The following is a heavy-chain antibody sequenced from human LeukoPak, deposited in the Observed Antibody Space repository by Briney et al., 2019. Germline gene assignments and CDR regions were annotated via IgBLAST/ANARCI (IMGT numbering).Heavy chain of an antibody. J-gene: IGHJ4*02. Sequence: ASVNVSCKTSGYTFTNYAMHWVRQAPAQRLEWMGWINTGNGNTKYSQEFQGRVTITRDTSANTAYMELSSLRSEDMAVYYCARAVKYRSGPLTDLLPYYFDYWGQGTLVTVSS. CDR2: INTGNGNT. V-gene: IGHV1-3*03. CDR1: GYTFTNYA. CDR3: ARAVKYRSGPLTDLLPYYFDY. D-gene: IGHD6-19*01.